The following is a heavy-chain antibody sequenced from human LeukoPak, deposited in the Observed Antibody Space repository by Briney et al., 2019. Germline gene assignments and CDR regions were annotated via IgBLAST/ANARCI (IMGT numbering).Heavy chain of an antibody. D-gene: IGHD5-12*01. CDR3: ARGHSGYDG. CDR2: VYYGGTT. J-gene: IGHJ4*02. CDR1: GDSISNTNYY. V-gene: IGHV4-39*07. Sequence: PSATLSLTCTVSGDSISNTNYYWDWVRQPPGKGLEWIGNVYYGGTTYYTPSLKSRVTISVDSSKNQFSLKLSSVTAADTAVYYCARGHSGYDGWGQGTLVTVSS.